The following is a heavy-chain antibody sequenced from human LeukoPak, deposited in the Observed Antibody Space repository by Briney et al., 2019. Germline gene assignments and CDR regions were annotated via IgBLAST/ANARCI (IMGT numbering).Heavy chain of an antibody. CDR3: ARRLYYYDSSGYYYDAFDI. D-gene: IGHD3-22*01. J-gene: IGHJ3*02. Sequence: GESLKISCKSSGYSFTSYWIGWVRQMPGKGLEWMGIIYPGDSDTRYTPSFQGQVTISADKSISTAYLQWSSLKASDTAMYYCARRLYYYDSSGYYYDAFDIWGQGTMVTVSS. CDR1: GYSFTSYW. V-gene: IGHV5-51*01. CDR2: IYPGDSDT.